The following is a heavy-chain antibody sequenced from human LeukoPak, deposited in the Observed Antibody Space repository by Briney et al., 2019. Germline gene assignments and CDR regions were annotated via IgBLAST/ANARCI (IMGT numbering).Heavy chain of an antibody. V-gene: IGHV1-46*01. Sequence: ASVKVSCKASGYTFTGYYIHWVRQAPGQGLEWMAIINPSGGSKSYAQKFQDRVTMTRDTSTSTVYMELSSLRSEDTAVYYCAREATTGTRFVFDYWGQGTLVTVSS. CDR2: INPSGGSK. J-gene: IGHJ4*02. D-gene: IGHD6-13*01. CDR1: GYTFTGYY. CDR3: AREATTGTRFVFDY.